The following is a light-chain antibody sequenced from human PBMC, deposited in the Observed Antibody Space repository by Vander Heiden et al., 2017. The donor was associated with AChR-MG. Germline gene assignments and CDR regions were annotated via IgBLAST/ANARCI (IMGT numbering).Light chain of an antibody. Sequence: DIHMTQSPSSLSASVGDRVTLTCRASQDIRNALAWYQQKPGKAPALLLYATSRLQSGVPSRFSGGGSGTDFTLTISSLQPEDFATYVCLQYYVTPPTFGQGTKLEIK. CDR2: ATS. CDR3: LQYYVTPPT. V-gene: IGKV1-NL1*01. CDR1: QDIRNA. J-gene: IGKJ1*01.